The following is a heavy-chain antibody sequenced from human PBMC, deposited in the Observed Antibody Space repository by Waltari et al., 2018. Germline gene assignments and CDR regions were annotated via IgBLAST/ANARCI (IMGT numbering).Heavy chain of an antibody. Sequence: EVQLVESGGGFLQPGGSLRLSCPASGFSFDTCAMSWVRQAPGKGLEWVSAISGSGGSTYYEDSVKGRFTISRDNSKNTLYLQMNNLSAEDTALYYCTKGATVTSATKYYYMDVWGKGTTVTVSS. CDR1: GFSFDTCA. CDR3: TKGATVTSATKYYYMDV. V-gene: IGHV3-23*04. J-gene: IGHJ6*03. D-gene: IGHD4-17*01. CDR2: ISGSGGST.